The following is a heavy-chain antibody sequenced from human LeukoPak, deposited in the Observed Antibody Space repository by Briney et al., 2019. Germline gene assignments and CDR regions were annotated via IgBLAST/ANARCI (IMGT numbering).Heavy chain of an antibody. V-gene: IGHV3-66*02. CDR2: IYSGGRT. CDR1: GFTVSSNY. Sequence: GGSLRLSCAAPGFTVSSNYMSWVRQAPGKGLEWVSVIYSGGRTYYAESVMGRFTISRDNSKNTLYLQMNSLRAEDTAVYYCARIEMATSHFDYWGQGTLVTVSS. J-gene: IGHJ4*02. CDR3: ARIEMATSHFDY. D-gene: IGHD5-24*01.